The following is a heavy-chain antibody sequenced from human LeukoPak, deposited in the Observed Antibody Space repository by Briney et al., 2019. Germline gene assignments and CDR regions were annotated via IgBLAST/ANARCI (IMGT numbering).Heavy chain of an antibody. D-gene: IGHD1-1*01. Sequence: GGSLRLSCAASGFTFSSNGMSWVRQAPGKGLEWVSAISTSGGSTYYADSVKGRFTISRDNSKNILYLQMNSLRAEDTALYYCAKDFVGTGNFRGGDYWGQGTLVTVSS. V-gene: IGHV3-23*01. CDR1: GFTFSSNG. CDR3: AKDFVGTGNFRGGDY. J-gene: IGHJ4*02. CDR2: ISTSGGST.